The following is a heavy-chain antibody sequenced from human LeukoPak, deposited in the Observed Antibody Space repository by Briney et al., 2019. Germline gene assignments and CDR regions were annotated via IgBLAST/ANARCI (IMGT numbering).Heavy chain of an antibody. J-gene: IGHJ4*02. Sequence: GGSLRLSCAASGFTFSSYSMNWVRQAPGKGLEWVPYISSSSSTIYYADSVKGRFTISRDNARNSLYLQMNSLRAEDTAVYYCARDYDFWSGYHHFDYWGQGTLVTVSS. D-gene: IGHD3-3*01. CDR2: ISSSSSTI. CDR3: ARDYDFWSGYHHFDY. CDR1: GFTFSSYS. V-gene: IGHV3-48*01.